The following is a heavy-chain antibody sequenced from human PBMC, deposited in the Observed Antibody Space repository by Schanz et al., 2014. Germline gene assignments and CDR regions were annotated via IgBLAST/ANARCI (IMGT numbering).Heavy chain of an antibody. Sequence: QLMRSGSEVRKPGASVKVSCKASGYIFGSHGMTWVRQAPGQGPELMGWINAHTGNTQYAQKFQGRVNMTRDTVTTTVHLELTRLRTDDTAIYYCARVHSATYHYNSPGAFDIWGQGTRVTVSS. J-gene: IGHJ3*02. CDR3: ARVHSATYHYNSPGAFDI. CDR1: GYIFGSHG. V-gene: IGHV1-18*01. CDR2: INAHTGNT. D-gene: IGHD3-10*01.